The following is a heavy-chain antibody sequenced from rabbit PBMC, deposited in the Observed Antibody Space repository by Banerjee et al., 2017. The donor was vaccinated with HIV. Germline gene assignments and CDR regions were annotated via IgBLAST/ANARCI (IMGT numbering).Heavy chain of an antibody. CDR2: IYTGSGGGT. Sequence: QEQLVESGGGLVQPEGSLTLTCKASGFTISSSYYMCWVRQAPGKGLEWIACIYTGSGGGTYYASWAKGRFTISKTSSTTVTLQMTSLTAADTATYFCARSVDISSSGYLNLWGPGTLVTVS. D-gene: IGHD1-1*01. CDR1: GFTISSSYY. V-gene: IGHV1S45*01. CDR3: ARSVDISSSGYLNL. J-gene: IGHJ4*01.